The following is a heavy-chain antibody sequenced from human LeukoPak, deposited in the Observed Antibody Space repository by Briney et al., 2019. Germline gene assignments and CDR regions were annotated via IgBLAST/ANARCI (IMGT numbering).Heavy chain of an antibody. CDR1: GGSISSYY. J-gene: IGHJ6*02. V-gene: IGHV4-59*08. CDR3: ARLRPHCSGGSCYYYYGMDV. D-gene: IGHD2-15*01. CDR2: IYYSGST. Sequence: SETLSLTCTVSGGSISSYYWSWIRQPPGKGLEWIVYIYYSGSTNYTPSTKSRVTISVDTSKNQFSLKLSSVTAADTAVYYCARLRPHCSGGSCYYYYGMDVWGQGTTVTVSS.